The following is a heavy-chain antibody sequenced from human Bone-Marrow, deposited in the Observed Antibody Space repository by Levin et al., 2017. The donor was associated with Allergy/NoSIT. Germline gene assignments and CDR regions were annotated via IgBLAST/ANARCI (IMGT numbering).Heavy chain of an antibody. D-gene: IGHD3-16*01. CDR1: GYRFATFW. Sequence: KGGESLKISCKGSGYRFATFWVAWVRQTPGKGLEWIGTIYPGDSDTRYSRSFQGQVTISVDESISTAYLQWSSLKASDTATYFCARHSTYDDNAYYSGSDYWGQGTLVIVSS. CDR3: ARHSTYDDNAYYSGSDY. CDR2: IYPGDSDT. J-gene: IGHJ4*02. V-gene: IGHV5-51*01.